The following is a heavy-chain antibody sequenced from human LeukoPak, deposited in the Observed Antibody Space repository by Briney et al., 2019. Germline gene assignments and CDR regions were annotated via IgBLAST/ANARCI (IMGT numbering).Heavy chain of an antibody. CDR3: ARGWGYPSSGMDV. CDR1: GFTFTSSA. Sequence: SVKVSCKASGFTFTSSAMQWVRQARGQRLEWIGWIVVGSGNTNYAQKFQERVTITRDMSTSTAYMELSSLRSEDTAVYYCARGWGYPSSGMDVWGKGTTVTISS. CDR2: IVVGSGNT. J-gene: IGHJ6*04. V-gene: IGHV1-58*02. D-gene: IGHD3-22*01.